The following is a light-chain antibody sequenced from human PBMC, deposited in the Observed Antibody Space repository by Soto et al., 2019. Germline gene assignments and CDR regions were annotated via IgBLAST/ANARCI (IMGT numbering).Light chain of an antibody. Sequence: DIQMTQSPSSLSASVGDRVTITCRASQDISTYLAWYQQKPGKAPKLLIYATSTLQSGVPSRFSGAGSATDFALTISSLQPEDVATYYYQRYNSAPITFGQGTRLEIK. CDR1: QDISTY. CDR2: ATS. V-gene: IGKV1-27*01. CDR3: QRYNSAPIT. J-gene: IGKJ5*01.